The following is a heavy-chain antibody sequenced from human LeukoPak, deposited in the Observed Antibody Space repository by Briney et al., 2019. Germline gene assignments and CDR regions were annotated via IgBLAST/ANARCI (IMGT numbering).Heavy chain of an antibody. CDR2: ISGNGREA. V-gene: IGHV3-11*01. CDR1: RFIFSDYY. Sequence: GGSLRLSCVASRFIFSDYYMGWMRQAPGKGPEWVAYISGNGREAFHADSVQGRFIVSRDNAKASLFLRMNSLRVEDSAVYYCARAFQPTGLYNGMDVWGQGTTVTVSS. D-gene: IGHD1-14*01. CDR3: ARAFQPTGLYNGMDV. J-gene: IGHJ6*02.